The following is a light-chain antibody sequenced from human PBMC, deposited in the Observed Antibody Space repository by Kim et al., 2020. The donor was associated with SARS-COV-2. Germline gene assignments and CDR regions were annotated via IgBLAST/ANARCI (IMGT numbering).Light chain of an antibody. CDR3: QQSYSTPWT. Sequence: DIQMTQSPSSLSASVGDRITISCRPSQTINRDLSWFQQKPGKAPKLLIYGASSLQSGVPSRFAGSGSGTEYTLTITSLQPEDFATYYCQQSYSTPWTFGQGTKVDIK. CDR2: GAS. CDR1: QTINRD. V-gene: IGKV1-39*01. J-gene: IGKJ1*01.